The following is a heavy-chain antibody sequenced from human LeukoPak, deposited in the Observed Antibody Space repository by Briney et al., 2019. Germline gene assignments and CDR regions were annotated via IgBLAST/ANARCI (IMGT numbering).Heavy chain of an antibody. V-gene: IGHV3-33*01. CDR2: IAYDGSRA. CDR3: TRYNNDHFDY. Sequence: GGSLRLSCAGSGFTFGGYGMHWFRQTPGKGLEWVAVIAYDGSRAFYADSVKGRFTISRDNSKNTMSVQMDDLGAEDTAVYYCTRYNNDHFDYWGQGTLVTVSS. D-gene: IGHD1-14*01. J-gene: IGHJ4*02. CDR1: GFTFGGYG.